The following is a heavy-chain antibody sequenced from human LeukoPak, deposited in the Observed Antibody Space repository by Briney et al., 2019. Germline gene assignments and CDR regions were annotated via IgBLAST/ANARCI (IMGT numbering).Heavy chain of an antibody. CDR1: GFMFSNYG. J-gene: IGHJ4*02. CDR3: AKDLGIAARRVPHY. D-gene: IGHD6-6*01. CDR2: ISGSGGST. V-gene: IGHV3-23*01. Sequence: PGGSLRLSCAVSGFMFSNYGMSWVRQAPGKGLEWVSAISGSGGSTYYADSVKGRFPMSRDNSKNTLYLQMNSLRAEDTAVYYCAKDLGIAARRVPHYWGQGTLVTVSS.